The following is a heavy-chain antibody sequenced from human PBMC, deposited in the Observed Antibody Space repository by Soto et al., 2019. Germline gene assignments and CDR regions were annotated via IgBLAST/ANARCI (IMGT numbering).Heavy chain of an antibody. Sequence: EVQLLESGGGLVQPGGSLRLSCAASGFTFSSYAMSWVRQAPGKGLEWVSAISGSGGSTYYADSVKGRFTISRDNSKNTLYLQMNSLRAEDTAVYYCAKGAYEDSSGWYYFAYWGQGTLVTVSS. D-gene: IGHD6-19*01. CDR2: ISGSGGST. CDR1: GFTFSSYA. CDR3: AKGAYEDSSGWYYFAY. J-gene: IGHJ4*02. V-gene: IGHV3-23*01.